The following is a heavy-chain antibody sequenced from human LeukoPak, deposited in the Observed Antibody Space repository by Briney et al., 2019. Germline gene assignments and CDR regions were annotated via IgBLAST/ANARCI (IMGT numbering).Heavy chain of an antibody. CDR2: ISSSSSYI. Sequence: GGSLRLSCAASGFTFSSYSMNWVRQAPGKGLEWVSSISSSSSYIYYADSVKGRFTISRDNAKNSLYLQMNSLRAEDTAVYYCARDQRHGRNSDSQGYWGQGTLVTVSS. J-gene: IGHJ4*02. CDR1: GFTFSSYS. V-gene: IGHV3-21*01. CDR3: ARDQRHGRNSDSQGY. D-gene: IGHD4-23*01.